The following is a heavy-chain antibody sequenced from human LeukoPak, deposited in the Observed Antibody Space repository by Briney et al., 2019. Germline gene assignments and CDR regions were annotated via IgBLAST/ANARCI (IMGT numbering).Heavy chain of an antibody. J-gene: IGHJ4*02. CDR1: GFTFSSYA. V-gene: IGHV3-23*01. Sequence: GGSLRLSCAASGFTFSSYAMSWVRQAPGKGLEWVSGINGSGGRTYYADSVKGRFTISRDNSKNTLYLQMNSLRAEDTAVYYCAKDLGAAYYITMIVVVPHFDYWGQGTLVTVSS. CDR2: INGSGGRT. CDR3: AKDLGAAYYITMIVVVPHFDY. D-gene: IGHD3-22*01.